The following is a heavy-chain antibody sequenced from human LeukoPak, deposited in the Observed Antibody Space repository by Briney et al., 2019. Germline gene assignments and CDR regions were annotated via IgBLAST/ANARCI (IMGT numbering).Heavy chain of an antibody. J-gene: IGHJ6*02. CDR1: GYTFSNYG. Sequence: ASVKVSCKASGYTFSNYGINWVRQAPGQGHEWMGWISGDNGNTNYAQKIQGRVTMTTDTSTSTAYMELRSLRSDDTAVYYCARDNTMVRGVRYYYGMDVWGQGTTVTVSS. V-gene: IGHV1-18*01. D-gene: IGHD3-10*01. CDR2: ISGDNGNT. CDR3: ARDNTMVRGVRYYYGMDV.